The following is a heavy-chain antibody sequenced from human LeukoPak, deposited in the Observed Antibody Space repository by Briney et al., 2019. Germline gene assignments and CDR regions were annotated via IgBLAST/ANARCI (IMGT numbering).Heavy chain of an antibody. CDR1: GFTVSSNY. CDR3: AGGAVTTNYYYGMDV. V-gene: IGHV3-53*01. J-gene: IGHJ6*02. D-gene: IGHD4-17*01. CDR2: IYSGGST. Sequence: GGSLRLPCAASGFTVSSNYMSWVRQAPGKGLEWVSVIYSGGSTYYADSVKGRFTISRDNSKNTLYPQMNSLRAEDTAVYYCAGGAVTTNYYYGMDVWGQGTTVTVSS.